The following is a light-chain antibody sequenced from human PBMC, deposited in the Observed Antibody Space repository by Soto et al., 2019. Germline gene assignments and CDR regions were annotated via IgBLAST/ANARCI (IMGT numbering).Light chain of an antibody. CDR3: QQAHTFVT. Sequence: DIQMTQSPSSVSASVGDRVTITCRAGQDIGTWLSWYQQKPGKAPQLLISSASALECGVPPRFSGSGSGTDFTLTITNLQPEDFATYFCQQAHTFVTFGGGTKVEMK. V-gene: IGKV1-12*01. CDR1: QDIGTW. CDR2: SAS. J-gene: IGKJ4*01.